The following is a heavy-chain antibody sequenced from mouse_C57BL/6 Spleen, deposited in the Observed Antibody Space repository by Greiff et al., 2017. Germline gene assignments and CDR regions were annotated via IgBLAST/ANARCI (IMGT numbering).Heavy chain of an antibody. D-gene: IGHD5-1*01. Sequence: VQLQQSGPELVKPGASVKISCKASGYSFTGYYMNWVKQSPEKSLEWIGEINPSTGGTTYNQKFKAKATLTVDKSSSTAYMQLKSLTSEDSAVYYCASEYSLDYWGQGTTLTVSS. CDR3: ASEYSLDY. CDR1: GYSFTGYY. V-gene: IGHV1-42*01. J-gene: IGHJ2*01. CDR2: INPSTGGT.